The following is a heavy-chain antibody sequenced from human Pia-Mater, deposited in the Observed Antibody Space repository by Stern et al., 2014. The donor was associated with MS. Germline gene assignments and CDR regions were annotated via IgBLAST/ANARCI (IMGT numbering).Heavy chain of an antibody. Sequence: QITLKESGPALVKPTQTLTLTCTFSGFSLSADGMCVIWVRQPPGKALEWLALIDWDEDRYYSTSLETRLTISRDTSKSQVILTMTNMDPADTATYYCARTGPGFIYYFDHWGQGVLVTVYS. CDR1: GFSLSADGMC. D-gene: IGHD3-3*02. V-gene: IGHV2-70*13. CDR2: IDWDEDR. J-gene: IGHJ4*02. CDR3: ARTGPGFIYYFDH.